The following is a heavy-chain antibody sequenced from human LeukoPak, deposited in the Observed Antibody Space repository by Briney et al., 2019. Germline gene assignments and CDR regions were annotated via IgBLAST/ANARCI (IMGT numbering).Heavy chain of an antibody. D-gene: IGHD3-3*01. J-gene: IGHJ6*02. CDR3: ARGNDFRGGAMDV. Sequence: ASVKVSCKASGYSITRYDIYWVRQAIGQGPEWMGWVNPNSGHSGSAQRFQGRVTMSWETSLSTAYMELSSLRSEDTAVYYCARGNDFRGGAMDVWGLGTTVIVSS. V-gene: IGHV1-8*01. CDR2: VNPNSGHS. CDR1: GYSITRYD.